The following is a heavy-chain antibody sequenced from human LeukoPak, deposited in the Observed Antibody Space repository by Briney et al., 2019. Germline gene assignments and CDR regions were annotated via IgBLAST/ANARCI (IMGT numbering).Heavy chain of an antibody. V-gene: IGHV3-23*01. CDR2: ISGSGGST. Sequence: GGSLRLSCAASGFTFSSYAMSWVRQAPGKGLEWVSAISGSGGSTYYADSVKGRFTISRDNSKNTLYLQMNSLRAEDTAVYYCAKCGLLEWLLDRLVYMDVWGKGTTVTVSS. D-gene: IGHD3-3*01. J-gene: IGHJ6*03. CDR1: GFTFSSYA. CDR3: AKCGLLEWLLDRLVYMDV.